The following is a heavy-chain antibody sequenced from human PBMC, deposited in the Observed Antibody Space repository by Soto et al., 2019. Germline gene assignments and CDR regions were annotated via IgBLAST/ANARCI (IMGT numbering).Heavy chain of an antibody. V-gene: IGHV3-30-3*01. CDR2: ISYDGTNK. CDR3: ARDPKTSGGQHWAFNYFDS. CDR1: GFRFSISP. D-gene: IGHD7-27*01. Sequence: GGSLRLSCAASGFRFSISPMHWVRQAPGKGPEWVALISYDGTNKFYADSVKGRFTISRHNSKSTLYLQVDSLRPEDAAVYYCARDPKTSGGQHWAFNYFDSWGQGTLVTVSS. J-gene: IGHJ4*02.